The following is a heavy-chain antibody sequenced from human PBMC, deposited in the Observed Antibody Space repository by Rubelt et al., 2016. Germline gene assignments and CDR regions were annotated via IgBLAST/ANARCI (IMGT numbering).Heavy chain of an antibody. V-gene: IGHV3-9*01. CDR1: GFTFDDYA. CDR3: ARDGGNSQQLFPYWFDP. Sequence: VESGGGLVQPGRSLRLSCAASGFTFDDYAMHWVRQAPGKGLEWVSGISWNSGSIGYADSVKGRFTISRDNAKNSLYLKMNSLRAGETAVYYCARDGGNSQQLFPYWFDPWGQGTLVTVSS. J-gene: IGHJ5*02. D-gene: IGHD6-13*01. CDR2: ISWNSGSI.